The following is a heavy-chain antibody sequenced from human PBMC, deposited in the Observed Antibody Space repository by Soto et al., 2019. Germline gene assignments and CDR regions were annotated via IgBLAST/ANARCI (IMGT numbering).Heavy chain of an antibody. J-gene: IGHJ4*02. CDR1: GFTFSSYG. Sequence: GGSLRLSCAASGFTFSSYGMHWVRQAPGKGLEWVAVISYDGSNKYYADSVKGRFTISRDNSKNTLYLQMNSLRAEDTAVYYCAKLVDYWGQGTLVTVSS. V-gene: IGHV3-30*18. CDR3: AKLVDY. CDR2: ISYDGSNK.